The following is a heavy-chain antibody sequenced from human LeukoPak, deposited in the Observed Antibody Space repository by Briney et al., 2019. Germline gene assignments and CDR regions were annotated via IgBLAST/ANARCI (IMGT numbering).Heavy chain of an antibody. V-gene: IGHV1-2*02. D-gene: IGHD1-26*01. CDR3: ARDVGAADNWFDP. Sequence: ASVKVSCKASGYTFTGYYMHWVRQAPGQGLEWMGWINPNSGGTNYAQKFQGRVTMTRDTSISTAYMELSRLRSDDTAVYYCARDVGAADNWFDPWGQGTLVTVSS. CDR1: GYTFTGYY. CDR2: INPNSGGT. J-gene: IGHJ5*02.